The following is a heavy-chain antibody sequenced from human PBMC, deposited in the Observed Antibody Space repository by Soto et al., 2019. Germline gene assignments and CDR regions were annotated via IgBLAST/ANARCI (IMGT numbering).Heavy chain of an antibody. J-gene: IGHJ3*02. CDR2: IIPILGIA. CDR1: GGTFSSYT. V-gene: IGHV1-69*02. CDR3: ARADSGYDNRAFDI. D-gene: IGHD5-12*01. Sequence: SVKVSCKASGGTFSSYTISWVRQAPGQGLEWMGRIIPILGIANYAQKFQGRVTITADKSTSTAYMELSSLRSEDTAVYYCARADSGYDNRAFDIWGQGTMVTVSS.